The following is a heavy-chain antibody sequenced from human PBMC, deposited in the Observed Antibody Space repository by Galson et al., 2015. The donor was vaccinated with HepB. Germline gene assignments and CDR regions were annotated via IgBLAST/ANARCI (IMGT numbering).Heavy chain of an antibody. CDR1: GFIFNDYW. V-gene: IGHV3-7*03. Sequence: SLRLSCAASGFIFNDYWMQWVRQVPGRGLEWVANIKEDGTETHYVDSVKGRFTTSRDNAKNSLYLQMNNLRADDTAVYYCARAYFDHWGQGSLVTVSS. CDR2: IKEDGTET. CDR3: ARAYFDH. J-gene: IGHJ4*02.